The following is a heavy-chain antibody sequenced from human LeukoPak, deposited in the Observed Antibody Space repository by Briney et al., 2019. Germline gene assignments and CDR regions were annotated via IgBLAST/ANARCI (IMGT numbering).Heavy chain of an antibody. J-gene: IGHJ6*02. CDR2: IYYSGST. Sequence: PSETLSLTCIVSGGSISSGGYYWSWIRQHPGKGLEWIGYIYYSGSTYYNPSLKSRVTISVDTSKNQFSLKLSSVTAADTAVYYCARDSLPKYSSGWYEGYYYYYYGMDVWGQGTTVTVFS. CDR1: GGSISSGGYY. D-gene: IGHD6-19*01. CDR3: ARDSLPKYSSGWYEGYYYYYYGMDV. V-gene: IGHV4-31*03.